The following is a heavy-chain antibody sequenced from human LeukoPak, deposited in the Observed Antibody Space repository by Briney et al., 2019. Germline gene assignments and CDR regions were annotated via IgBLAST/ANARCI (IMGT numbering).Heavy chain of an antibody. CDR3: ARAEWELDDAFDI. CDR2: ISSSGSTI. CDR1: GFTFSDYY. J-gene: IGHJ3*02. D-gene: IGHD1-26*01. Sequence: GGSLRLSCAASGFTFSDYYMSWIRQAPGKGLEWVSYISSSGSTIYYADSVKGRFTISRDNAKNSLYLQMNSLRAEDTAVYYCARAEWELDDAFDIWGQGTMVTVSS. V-gene: IGHV3-11*01.